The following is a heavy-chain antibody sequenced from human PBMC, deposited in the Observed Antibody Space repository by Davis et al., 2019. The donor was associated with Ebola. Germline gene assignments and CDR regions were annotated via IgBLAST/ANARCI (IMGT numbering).Heavy chain of an antibody. CDR2: INAGNGNT. D-gene: IGHD3-16*01. CDR1: GYTFINYA. Sequence: ASVKVSCKASGYTFINYAMHWVRQAPGQRLEWMGWINAGNGNTKYSQKFQGRVTITRDTSASTAYMELSSLRSEDTAVYYCARVGGSTVWDYFDYWGQGTLVTVSS. CDR3: ARVGGSTVWDYFDY. J-gene: IGHJ4*02. V-gene: IGHV1-3*01.